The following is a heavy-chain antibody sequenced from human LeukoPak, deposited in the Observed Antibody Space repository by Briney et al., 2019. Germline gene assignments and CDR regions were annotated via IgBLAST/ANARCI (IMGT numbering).Heavy chain of an antibody. CDR2: MNPNSGNT. Sequence: GASVKVSCKASGYTFTSYDINWVRQATGQGLEWMGWMNPNSGNTGYAQKFQGRVTMTRNTSISTAYMELSSLRSEDTAVYYCAREVNDYMGPANWFDPWGQGTLVTVSS. CDR1: GYTFTSYD. CDR3: AREVNDYMGPANWFDP. D-gene: IGHD4-11*01. V-gene: IGHV1-8*01. J-gene: IGHJ5*02.